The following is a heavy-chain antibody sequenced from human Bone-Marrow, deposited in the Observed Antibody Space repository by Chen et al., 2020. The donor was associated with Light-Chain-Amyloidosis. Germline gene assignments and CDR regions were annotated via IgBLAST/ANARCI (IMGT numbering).Heavy chain of an antibody. V-gene: IGHV4-34*01. CDR1: GGSFSAYY. CDR2: VTHTGST. CDR3: ARNGHYAIDS. D-gene: IGHD4-17*01. Sequence: QVQLQQWGAGPLKPSETLSLTCAVYGGSFSAYYWCWVRQPPGKGLEWIGEVTHTGSTSYNPSVESRVTMSLDISKNQFSLKLTSVTAADTAVYYCARNGHYAIDSWGQGTLVTVSS. J-gene: IGHJ4*02.